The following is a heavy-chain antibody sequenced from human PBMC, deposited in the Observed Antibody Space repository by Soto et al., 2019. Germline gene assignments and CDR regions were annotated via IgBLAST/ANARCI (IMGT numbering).Heavy chain of an antibody. CDR1: GFTFSAYY. CDR2: INPNSGGT. D-gene: IGHD6-13*01. Sequence: QVQLVQSGAEVKKPGASVKVSCKASGFTFSAYYIYWVRQAPGQGLEWIGWINPNSGGTNNAQKFPGRVTMTRDTSTSTVYMELSALISDDTAVYYCARSLLDEYSSSWRSAYYGMDVWGQGTTVTVSS. CDR3: ARSLLDEYSSSWRSAYYGMDV. J-gene: IGHJ6*02. V-gene: IGHV1-2*02.